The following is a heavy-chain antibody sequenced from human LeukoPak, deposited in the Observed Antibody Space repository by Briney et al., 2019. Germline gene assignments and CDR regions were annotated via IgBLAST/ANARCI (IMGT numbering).Heavy chain of an antibody. CDR3: ARDGRLEGCGGDCYPDY. CDR2: IYTSGST. D-gene: IGHD2-21*01. J-gene: IGHJ4*02. Sequence: SETLSLTCTVSGGSISSGSHYWSWIRQPAGKGLEWIGRIYTSGSTNYNPSLESRVTISVDTSRSQFSLKLSSVTAADTAVYYCARDGRLEGCGGDCYPDYWGQGTLVTVSS. CDR1: GGSISSGSHY. V-gene: IGHV4-61*02.